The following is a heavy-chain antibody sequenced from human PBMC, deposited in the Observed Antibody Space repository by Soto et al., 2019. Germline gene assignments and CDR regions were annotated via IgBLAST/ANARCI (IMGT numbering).Heavy chain of an antibody. CDR2: IYYGGSP. CDR3: ARGRTHWYFDL. J-gene: IGHJ2*01. V-gene: IGHV4-31*03. CDR1: GGSVSSGDYY. Sequence: QVQLQESGPGLVKPSQTLSLTCTVSGGSVSSGDYYWSWIRQHPGKGLEWIGYIYYGGSPYYNPSLKSRVTTSADTSKNQFSLRLSSATAADTAVYYCARGRTHWYFDLWGRGTLVTVSS.